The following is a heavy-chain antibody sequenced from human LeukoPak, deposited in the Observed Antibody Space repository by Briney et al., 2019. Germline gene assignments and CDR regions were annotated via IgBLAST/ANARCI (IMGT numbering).Heavy chain of an antibody. J-gene: IGHJ4*02. Sequence: ASVKVSCKASGYTFTGYYIHWVRQAPGQGLEWMGRLNPNSCGTNYAQKFKGRVTMTRDMSISTAYMELRQLRSDDTAGYYCARDIVGIGYYDSSGHEDYWGQGSLVTVSS. V-gene: IGHV1-2*06. D-gene: IGHD3-22*01. CDR3: ARDIVGIGYYDSSGHEDY. CDR2: LNPNSCGT. CDR1: GYTFTGYY.